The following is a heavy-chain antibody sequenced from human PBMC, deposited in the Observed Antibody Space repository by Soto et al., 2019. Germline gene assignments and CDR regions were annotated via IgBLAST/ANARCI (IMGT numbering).Heavy chain of an antibody. CDR1: GFTFSSYG. J-gene: IGHJ6*02. CDR2: IWYDGSNK. V-gene: IGHV3-33*01. CDR3: ARAYSSPYYYYGMDV. D-gene: IGHD6-13*01. Sequence: PGGSLRLSCAASGFTFSSYGMHWVRQAPGKGLEWVAVIWYDGSNKYYADSVKGRFTISRDNSKNTLYLQMNSLRAEDTAVYYCARAYSSPYYYYGMDVWGQGTTVTVSS.